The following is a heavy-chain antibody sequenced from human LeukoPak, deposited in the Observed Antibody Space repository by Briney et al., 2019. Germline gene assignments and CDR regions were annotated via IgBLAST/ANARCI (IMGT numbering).Heavy chain of an antibody. J-gene: IGHJ6*04. D-gene: IGHD3-10*02. CDR3: AELGITMIGGV. V-gene: IGHV3-7*01. CDR1: GFTLSSYW. Sequence: GGSLRLSCAASGFTLSSYWMSWVRQAPGKGLEWLANIKQDGSESYYVDSVKGRFTISRDNAKNSLYLQMNSLRAEDTAVYYCAELGITMIGGVWGKGTTVTISS. CDR2: IKQDGSES.